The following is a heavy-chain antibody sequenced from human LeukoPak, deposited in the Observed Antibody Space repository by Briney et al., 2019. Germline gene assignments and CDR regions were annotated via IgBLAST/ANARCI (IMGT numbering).Heavy chain of an antibody. CDR2: IYYSGST. V-gene: IGHV4-59*01. Sequence: SETLSLTCTVSGGSISSYYWSWIRQPPGKGLEWIGYIYYSGSTNYNPSLKSRVTISVDTSKNQFSLKLSSVTAADTAVYYCARAAADPLASDYWGQGTLVTVSS. CDR3: ARAAADPLASDY. D-gene: IGHD6-13*01. CDR1: GGSISSYY. J-gene: IGHJ4*02.